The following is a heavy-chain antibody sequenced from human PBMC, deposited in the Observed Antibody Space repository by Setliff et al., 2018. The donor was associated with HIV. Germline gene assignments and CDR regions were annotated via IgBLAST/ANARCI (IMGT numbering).Heavy chain of an antibody. CDR1: TDSFSNRGFY. CDR2: INHSGST. Sequence: SETLSLTCTVSTDSFSNRGFYWGWVRQPPGRGLEWIGEINHSGSTYYNPSLKTRVTISVDTSKNQFSLKLSSVTAADTAVYYCASLTTDRFLEWLFVYWGQGTLVTVSS. CDR3: ASLTTDRFLEWLFVY. D-gene: IGHD3-3*01. J-gene: IGHJ4*02. V-gene: IGHV4-39*01.